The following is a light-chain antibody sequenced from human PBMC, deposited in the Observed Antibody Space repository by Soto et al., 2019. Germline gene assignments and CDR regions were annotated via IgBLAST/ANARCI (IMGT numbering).Light chain of an antibody. J-gene: IGKJ2*01. CDR1: QSITRN. CDR2: GAS. Sequence: EIVMTQSPATLSLSPGEGATLSCRASQSITRNLAWYQQKPGQAPRLLIYGASTRATGIPARFSGSGSGTEFALTISSLQSEDFAVYYCQQYNNWPPYTFGQGTKLEIK. CDR3: QQYNNWPPYT. V-gene: IGKV3-15*01.